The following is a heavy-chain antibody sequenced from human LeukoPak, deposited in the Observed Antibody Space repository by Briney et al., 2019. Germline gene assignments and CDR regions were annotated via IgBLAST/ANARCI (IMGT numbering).Heavy chain of an antibody. J-gene: IGHJ6*03. CDR3: ARGKTTGTPPWYYYMDV. V-gene: IGHV1-69*05. Sequence: GASVKVSCKASGGTFSSYAISWVRQAPGQGLEWMGGIIPIFGTANYAQKFQGRVTITTDESTSTAYMELSSLRSEDTAVYYCARGKTTGTPPWYYYMDVWGKGTTVTVSS. CDR1: GGTFSSYA. D-gene: IGHD1-1*01. CDR2: IIPIFGTA.